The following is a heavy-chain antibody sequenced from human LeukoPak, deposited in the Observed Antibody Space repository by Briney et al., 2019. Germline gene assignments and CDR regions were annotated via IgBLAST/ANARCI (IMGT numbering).Heavy chain of an antibody. D-gene: IGHD7-27*01. CDR2: ISSSSSTI. CDR1: GFTFSSYS. CDR3: ARDLNWETY. J-gene: IGHJ4*02. Sequence: GGSLRLSCAASGFTFSSYSMNWVRQAPGKGLEWVSYISSSSSTIYYADSVKGRFTISRDNSKNTLYLQMNSLRAEDTAVYYCARDLNWETYWGQGTLVSVSS. V-gene: IGHV3-48*01.